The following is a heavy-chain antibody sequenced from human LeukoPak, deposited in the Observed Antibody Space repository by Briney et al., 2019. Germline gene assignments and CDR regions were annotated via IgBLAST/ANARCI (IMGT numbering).Heavy chain of an antibody. D-gene: IGHD3-10*01. J-gene: IGHJ4*02. CDR3: ARADRGHFASAY. Sequence: SETLSLTCAVYGVSFSGYFWTWIRQTPGKGLEWIGEIHHSGSPRYNPSLKRRVTITVDTSRNQFSLKLRSVTAADTAVYFCARADRGHFASAYWGQGTLVTVSS. V-gene: IGHV4-34*01. CDR2: IHHSGSP. CDR1: GVSFSGYF.